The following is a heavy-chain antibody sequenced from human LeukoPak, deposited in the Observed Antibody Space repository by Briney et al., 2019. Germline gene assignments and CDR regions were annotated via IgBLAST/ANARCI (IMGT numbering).Heavy chain of an antibody. J-gene: IGHJ4*02. Sequence: GGPLRLSCAASGFTFSSYSMHWVRQAPGKGLEWVSSIVKSGRYISYADSVNGRFTISRDNAKNSLYLQMNSLRPGDTALYYCARNRRPLTGYIAQDYWGQGTLVTVSS. D-gene: IGHD3-9*01. CDR2: IVKSGRYI. V-gene: IGHV3-21*04. CDR1: GFTFSSYS. CDR3: ARNRRPLTGYIAQDY.